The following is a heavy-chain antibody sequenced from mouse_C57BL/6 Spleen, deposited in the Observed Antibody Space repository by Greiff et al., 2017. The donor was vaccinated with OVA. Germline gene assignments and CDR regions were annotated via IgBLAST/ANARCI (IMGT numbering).Heavy chain of an antibody. CDR1: GFTFSDFY. V-gene: IGHV7-1*01. CDR3: ARDADGMEGYFDV. Sequence: EVQLVESGGGLVQSGRSLRLSCATSGFTFSDFYMEWVSQAPGKGLEWIAASRHKANDYKTEYSASVKGPFIVSRDTSQSILYLQMSGLRAEDTAIYYCARDADGMEGYFDVWGTGTTVTVSS. CDR2: SRHKANDYKT. D-gene: IGHD1-2*01. J-gene: IGHJ1*03.